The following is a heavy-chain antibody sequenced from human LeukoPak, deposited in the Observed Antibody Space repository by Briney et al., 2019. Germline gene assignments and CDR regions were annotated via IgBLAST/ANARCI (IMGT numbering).Heavy chain of an antibody. D-gene: IGHD3-22*01. CDR3: ARDGDSSGYYYYGMDV. CDR2: IYSGGST. V-gene: IGHV3-66*01. J-gene: IGHJ6*02. Sequence: PGGSLRLSCAASGFTVSSNYMSWVRQAPGKGLEWVSVIYSGGSTYYADSVKGRFTISRDNSKNTLYLQMNSLRAEDTAVYYCARDGDSSGYYYYGMDVWGQGTTVTVSS. CDR1: GFTVSSNY.